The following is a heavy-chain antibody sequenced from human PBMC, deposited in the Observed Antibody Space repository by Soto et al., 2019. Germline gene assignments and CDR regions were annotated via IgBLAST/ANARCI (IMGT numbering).Heavy chain of an antibody. CDR3: ARGPPMIH. CDR2: VYYSGST. J-gene: IGHJ4*02. V-gene: IGHV4-31*03. Sequence: QVQLQESGPGLVKPSQTLSLTCTVSGGSISSGGYYWIWIRQHPGQGLEWSGYVYYSGSTYYNPSLKLRITIPVDTSKNQFSLKLSSVTAADTAVYYCARGPPMIHWGQGTLVTVAS. D-gene: IGHD3-22*01. CDR1: GGSISSGGYY.